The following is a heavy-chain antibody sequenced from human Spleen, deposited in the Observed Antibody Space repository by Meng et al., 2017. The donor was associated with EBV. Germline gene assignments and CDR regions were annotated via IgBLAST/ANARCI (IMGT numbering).Heavy chain of an antibody. Sequence: QVQLQQWGAGLLKASETWSLTCAVYGGSFSGYFVSWIRQPPGKGLEWIGEINHSGSTSYNPSLKSRVTISEDTSKNQFSLKLSSVTAADTAIYYCAKGKIVARSPWFDPWGRGTLVTVSS. CDR3: AKGKIVARSPWFDP. V-gene: IGHV4-34*01. D-gene: IGHD6-6*01. CDR2: INHSGST. J-gene: IGHJ5*02. CDR1: GGSFSGYF.